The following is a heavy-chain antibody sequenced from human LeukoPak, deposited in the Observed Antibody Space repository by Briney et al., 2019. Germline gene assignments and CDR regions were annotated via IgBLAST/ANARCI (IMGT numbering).Heavy chain of an antibody. Sequence: PSETLSLTCAVYGGSFSGYYWSWIRQPPGKWLEWIGEINHSVSTNYNPSLKSRVTISVDTSKNQFSLKLSSVTAADTAVYYCARGYRNEAAFDYWGQGTLVTVSS. CDR1: GGSFSGYY. J-gene: IGHJ4*02. V-gene: IGHV4-34*01. CDR2: INHSVST. CDR3: ARGYRNEAAFDY. D-gene: IGHD1-1*01.